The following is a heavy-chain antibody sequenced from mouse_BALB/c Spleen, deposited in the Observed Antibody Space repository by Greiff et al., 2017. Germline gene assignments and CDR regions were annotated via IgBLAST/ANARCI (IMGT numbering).Heavy chain of an antibody. CDR1: GYSITSDYA. D-gene: IGHD2-1*01. CDR3: ARGGNYDY. V-gene: IGHV3-2*02. CDR2: ISYSGST. J-gene: IGHJ2*01. Sequence: ESGPGLVKPSQSLSLTCTVTGYSITSDYAWNWIRQFPGNKLEWMGYISYSGSTSYNPSLKSRISITRDTSKNQFFLQLNSVTTEDTATYYCARGGNYDYWGQGTTLTVSS.